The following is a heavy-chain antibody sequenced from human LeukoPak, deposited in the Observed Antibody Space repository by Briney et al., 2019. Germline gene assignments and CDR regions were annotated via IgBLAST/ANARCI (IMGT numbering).Heavy chain of an antibody. V-gene: IGHV3-7*01. CDR3: ANGQRGFQY. Sequence: GGSLRPSCAASGFSFSNYWMTWVRQAPGKGLEWVANIRQDGSEKHYVDSVKGRFTISRDDAKNSLYLQMNSLRAEDTAVYYCANGQRGFQYSGQGTLVSVSS. CDR2: IRQDGSEK. D-gene: IGHD2-8*01. CDR1: GFSFSNYW. J-gene: IGHJ4*02.